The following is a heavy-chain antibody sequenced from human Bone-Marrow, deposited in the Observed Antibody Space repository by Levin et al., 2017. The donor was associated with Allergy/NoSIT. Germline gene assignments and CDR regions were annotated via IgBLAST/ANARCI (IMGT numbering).Heavy chain of an antibody. CDR2: IYYSGST. CDR1: GGSISSSSYY. Sequence: NPSETLSLTCTVSGGSISSSSYYWGWIRQPPGKGLEWIGSIYYSGSTYYNPSLKSRVTISVDTSKNQFSLKLSSVTAADTAVYYCARPGRVCSSTSCYGGGNRIDYWGQGTLVTVSS. J-gene: IGHJ4*02. D-gene: IGHD2-2*01. V-gene: IGHV4-39*01. CDR3: ARPGRVCSSTSCYGGGNRIDY.